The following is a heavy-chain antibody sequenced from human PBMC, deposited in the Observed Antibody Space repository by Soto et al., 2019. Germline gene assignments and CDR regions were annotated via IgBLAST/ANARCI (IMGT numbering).Heavy chain of an antibody. CDR3: ARERYGSRSLRAVPGLDV. Sequence: QVQLVESGGGVVQPGRSLRLSCAASGFDFNNYAIHWVRQAPGKGLEWVAVISYDGSNKYYADSVKGRFTISRDNSKNTLDLQMSSLRTEDTAMYYCARERYGSRSLRAVPGLDVWGQGTTVTVSS. CDR1: GFDFNNYA. V-gene: IGHV3-30-3*01. CDR2: ISYDGSNK. D-gene: IGHD3-10*01. J-gene: IGHJ6*02.